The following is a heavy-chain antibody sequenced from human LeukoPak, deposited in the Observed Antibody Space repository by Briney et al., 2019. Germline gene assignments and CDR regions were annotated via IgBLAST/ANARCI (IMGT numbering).Heavy chain of an antibody. Sequence: GGSLRLSCAASGFTFSSYSMNWVRQAPGKGLEWLSYISSSSRPIYYADSVKGRFTISRDNAKNSLYLQMNSLRAEDTAVYFCARLSGDPPYGGQGTLVTVS. J-gene: IGHJ4*02. CDR3: ARLSGDPPY. CDR2: ISSSSRPI. V-gene: IGHV3-48*01. D-gene: IGHD4-17*01. CDR1: GFTFSSYS.